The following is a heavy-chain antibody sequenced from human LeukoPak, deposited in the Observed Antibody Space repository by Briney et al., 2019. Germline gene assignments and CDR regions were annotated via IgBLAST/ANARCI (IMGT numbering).Heavy chain of an antibody. D-gene: IGHD6-19*01. V-gene: IGHV4-30-2*01. J-gene: IGHJ5*02. CDR2: IYHSGST. CDR1: GRSISSGGYS. Sequence: PSQTLSLTCAVSGRSISSGGYSWSWIRQPPGKGLEWIGYIYHSGSTYYNPSLKSRVTISVDRSKNPFSLKLSSVTAADTAVYYCARALAGANWFDHWGQGTLVTVSS. CDR3: ARALAGANWFDH.